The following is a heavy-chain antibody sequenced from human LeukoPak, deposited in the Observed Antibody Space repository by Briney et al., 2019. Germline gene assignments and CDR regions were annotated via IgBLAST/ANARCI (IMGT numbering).Heavy chain of an antibody. Sequence: PGGSLRLSCAASGFTFSRYGMHWVRQAPGKGLEWVSAISGSGGSTYYADSVKGRFTISRDNSKNTLYLQMNSLRAEDTAVYYCAKDLGDSSGYYLFNGGYRYFDYWGQGTLVTVSS. CDR3: AKDLGDSSGYYLFNGGYRYFDY. D-gene: IGHD3-22*01. J-gene: IGHJ4*02. V-gene: IGHV3-23*01. CDR2: ISGSGGST. CDR1: GFTFSRYG.